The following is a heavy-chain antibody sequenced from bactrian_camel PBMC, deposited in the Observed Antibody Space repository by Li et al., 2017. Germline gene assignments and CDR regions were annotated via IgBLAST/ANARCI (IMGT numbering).Heavy chain of an antibody. J-gene: IGHJ6*01. Sequence: VQLVESGGGSVQAGDSLSLSCTVSAYPASKYCAGWFRQVPGKEREGVAVMDSDGLTTYADSVKGRFTISKDPAENTIYLQIHSVTPEDAGMYYCAAAPSGSWCWRRDDFRYWGQGTQVTVS. V-gene: IGHV3S55*01. CDR3: AAAPSGSWCWRRDDFRY. CDR2: MDSDGLT. CDR1: AYPASKYC. D-gene: IGHD3*01.